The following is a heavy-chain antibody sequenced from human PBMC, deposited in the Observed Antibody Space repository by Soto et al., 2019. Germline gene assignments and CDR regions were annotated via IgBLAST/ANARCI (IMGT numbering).Heavy chain of an antibody. CDR1: GFTFSGSA. D-gene: IGHD3-22*01. V-gene: IGHV3-73*01. CDR2: IRSKANSYAT. J-gene: IGHJ3*02. CDR3: TRPNYYDSSGYYFYAFDI. Sequence: PGGSLRLSCAASGFTFSGSAMHWVRQASGKGLEWVGRIRSKANSYATAYAASVKGRFTISRDDSKNTAHLQMNSLKTEDTAVYYCTRPNYYDSSGYYFYAFDIWGQGTMVTVSS.